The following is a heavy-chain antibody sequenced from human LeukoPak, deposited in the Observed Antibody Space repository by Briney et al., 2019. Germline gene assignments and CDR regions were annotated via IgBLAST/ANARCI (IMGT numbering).Heavy chain of an antibody. CDR3: AKESKWEHSYYFDY. CDR2: ISSNGNTV. D-gene: IGHD1-26*01. CDR1: GFPFNSYI. V-gene: IGHV3-48*01. Sequence: GGSLRLSCTASGFPFNSYIMNWVRQAPGKGLEWISYISSNGNTVYYADSVKGRFTISRDNAKNSLYLQMNSLRAEDTAVYYCAKESKWEHSYYFDYWGQGTLVTVSS. J-gene: IGHJ4*02.